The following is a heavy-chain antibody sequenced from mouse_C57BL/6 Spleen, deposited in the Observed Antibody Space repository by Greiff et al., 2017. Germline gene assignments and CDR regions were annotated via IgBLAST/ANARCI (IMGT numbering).Heavy chain of an antibody. J-gene: IGHJ1*03. CDR1: GYTFTSYW. D-gene: IGHD1-1*01. CDR3: ARAPFITTVVGYFDV. V-gene: IGHV1-69*01. Sequence: VQLQQPGAEFVMPGASVKLSCKASGYTFTSYWMHWVKQRPGQGLEWIGEIDPSDSYTNYNQKFKGKSTLTVDKSSSTAYMQLSSLTSEDSAVYYCARAPFITTVVGYFDVWGTGTTVTVSS. CDR2: IDPSDSYT.